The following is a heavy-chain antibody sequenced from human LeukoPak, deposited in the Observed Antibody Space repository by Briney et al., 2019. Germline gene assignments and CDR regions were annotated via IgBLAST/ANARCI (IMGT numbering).Heavy chain of an antibody. CDR3: ARSIGLTGGGVDV. J-gene: IGHJ6*02. CDR2: ITDSGSTI. CDR1: GFTFRDYN. V-gene: IGHV3-11*01. Sequence: PGGSLRLSCAASGFTFRDYNMNWVRQAPGKGLEWVSYITDSGSTIHYADSVNGRFAISRDNAKNSLYLQMNSLRAEDSAVYYCARSIGLTGGGVDVWGRGTTVTVSS. D-gene: IGHD3-9*01.